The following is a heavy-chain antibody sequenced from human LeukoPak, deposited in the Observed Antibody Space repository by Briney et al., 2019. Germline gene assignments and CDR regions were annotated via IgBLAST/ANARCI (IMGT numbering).Heavy chain of an antibody. J-gene: IGHJ4*02. CDR2: TYYRSKWFN. Sequence: SQTLSLTCAISGDILSSNSATWTFLRQSPSRGLEWLGRTYYRSKWFNEYAVSVKSQITINTDTSKNQFSLQLTSVTPEDTAMYFCARELGRRGIDYWGQGTLVTVSS. V-gene: IGHV6-1*01. CDR1: GDILSSNSAT. D-gene: IGHD3-10*01. CDR3: ARELGRRGIDY.